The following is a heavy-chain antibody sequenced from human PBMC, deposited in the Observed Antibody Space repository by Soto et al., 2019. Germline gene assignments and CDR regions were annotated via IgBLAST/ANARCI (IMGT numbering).Heavy chain of an antibody. Sequence: SETLSLTCTVSGGSISSYYWSWIRQPPGKGLEWIGYIYYSGSTNYNPSLKSRVTISVDTSKNQFSLKLSSVTAADTAVYYCARVQYYYDSSGYMYYFDNWGQETLVTVSS. V-gene: IGHV4-59*01. D-gene: IGHD3-22*01. J-gene: IGHJ4*02. CDR1: GGSISSYY. CDR3: ARVQYYYDSSGYMYYFDN. CDR2: IYYSGST.